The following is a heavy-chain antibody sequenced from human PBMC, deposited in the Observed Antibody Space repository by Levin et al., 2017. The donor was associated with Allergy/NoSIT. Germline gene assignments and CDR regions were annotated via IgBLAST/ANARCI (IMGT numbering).Heavy chain of an antibody. V-gene: IGHV4-59*08. CDR3: ARDRVAIVSTTHYFYGMDV. D-gene: IGHD5-12*01. CDR1: GGSISNYY. CDR2: IYYTGST. J-gene: IGHJ6*02. Sequence: SETLSLTCSVSGGSISNYYWSWIRQPPGKGLEWIGYIYYTGSTNYNPSLKSRVTISVDTSKNQFSLKMRSMTAADTAMYFCARDRVAIVSTTHYFYGMDVWGRGTTVTVSS.